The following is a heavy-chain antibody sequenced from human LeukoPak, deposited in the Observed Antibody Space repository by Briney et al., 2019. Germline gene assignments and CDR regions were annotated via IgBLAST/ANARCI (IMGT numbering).Heavy chain of an antibody. V-gene: IGHV3-23*01. D-gene: IGHD5-24*01. J-gene: IGHJ6*03. Sequence: RGSLSPSCAASGFTFSSSAMSWVRQTPGKGLEWVSAISGRGGSTYYADSVKGRFTISRDHSKNTMYFQMNSLRAEDTAVYYCAKHGPIWYMAVWGKASTVTVSS. CDR3: AKHGPIWYMAV. CDR2: ISGRGGST. CDR1: GFTFSSSA.